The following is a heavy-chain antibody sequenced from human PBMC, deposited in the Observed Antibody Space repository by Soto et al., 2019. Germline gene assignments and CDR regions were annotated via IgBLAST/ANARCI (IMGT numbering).Heavy chain of an antibody. CDR1: CYSISSGYY. CDR3: ARDHVRDGSGSYPPRASWFDP. CDR2: IYHSGST. J-gene: IGHJ5*02. D-gene: IGHD3-10*01. Sequence: PSETLSLTCAVSCYSISSGYYWGWIRQPPGKGLEWIGSIYHSGSTYYNPSLKSRVTISVDTSKNQFSLKLSSVTAADTAVYYCARDHVRDGSGSYPPRASWFDPWGQGTLVTVSS. V-gene: IGHV4-38-2*02.